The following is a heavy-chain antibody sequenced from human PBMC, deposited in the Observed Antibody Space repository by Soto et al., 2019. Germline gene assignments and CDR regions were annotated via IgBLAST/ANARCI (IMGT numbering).Heavy chain of an antibody. CDR2: IWYDGSNK. J-gene: IGHJ4*02. D-gene: IGHD2-2*01. V-gene: IGHV3-33*01. CDR1: GFTFSSYG. Sequence: GGSLRLSCAASGFTFSSYGMHWVRQAPGKGLEWVAVIWYDGSNKYYADSVKGRFTISRDNSKNTLYLQMNSLRAEDTAVYYCARAPTLYCSSTSCGVWYFDYWGQGTLVTVSS. CDR3: ARAPTLYCSSTSCGVWYFDY.